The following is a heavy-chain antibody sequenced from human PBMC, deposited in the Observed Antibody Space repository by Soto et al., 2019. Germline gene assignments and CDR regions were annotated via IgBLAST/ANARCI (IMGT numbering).Heavy chain of an antibody. Sequence: SLTCTVSGGXINTFYWSWVRQPAGKGLEWIGRIFSSGSTSFNPSLESRVAMSVDTSKNHFSLNLSSVTAADMAVYYCAREGSYSAYNFAHGIQLWSFDFWGQGALVTVSS. CDR1: GGXINTFY. J-gene: IGHJ4*02. CDR3: AREGSYSAYNFAHGIQLWSFDF. CDR2: IFSSGST. V-gene: IGHV4-4*07. D-gene: IGHD5-12*01.